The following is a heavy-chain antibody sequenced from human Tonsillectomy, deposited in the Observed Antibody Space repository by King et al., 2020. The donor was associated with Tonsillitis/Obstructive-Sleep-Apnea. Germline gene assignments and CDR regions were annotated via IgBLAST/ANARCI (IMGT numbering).Heavy chain of an antibody. CDR2: IYYSGST. Sequence: QLQESGPGLVKPSETLSLTCTVSGGSISSSSYYWGWIRQPPGKGLEWIGSIYYSGSTYYNPSLKSRVTISVDTSKNQFSLKLSSVTAADTAVYYCATPRNYEFWSGYFYYYYYGMDVWGQGTTVTVSS. CDR1: GGSISSSSYY. J-gene: IGHJ6*02. V-gene: IGHV4-39*01. D-gene: IGHD3-3*01. CDR3: ATPRNYEFWSGYFYYYYYGMDV.